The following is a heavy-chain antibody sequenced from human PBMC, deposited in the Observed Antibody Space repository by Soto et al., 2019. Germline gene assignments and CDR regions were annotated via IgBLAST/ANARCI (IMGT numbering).Heavy chain of an antibody. J-gene: IGHJ4*02. D-gene: IGHD5-12*01. CDR3: ARRRDGSDY. CDR2: IYYSGST. CDR1: GGSISSYY. Sequence: QVQLQESGPGLVKSSETLSLTCTVSGGSISSYYWSWIRQPPGKGLEWIGYIYYSGSTNYNPSLKSRVTISVDTSKNQFSLKLSSVTAADTAVYYCARRRDGSDYWGQGTLVTVSS. V-gene: IGHV4-59*01.